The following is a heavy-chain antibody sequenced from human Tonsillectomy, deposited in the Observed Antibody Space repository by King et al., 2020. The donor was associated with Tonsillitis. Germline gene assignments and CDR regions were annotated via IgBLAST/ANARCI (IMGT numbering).Heavy chain of an antibody. Sequence: VQLVESGGGLVQPGGSLRVSCAASGPTVSSNYMSWVRHAAGKGLEWGSVIYSGGSTYNADSVKGRSTISRDNTKNTLYLQKNSLRAEDTAVYYCARGGKDSSGWYHFDYWGQGTLVTVSS. CDR3: ARGGKDSSGWYHFDY. D-gene: IGHD6-19*01. CDR1: GPTVSSNY. J-gene: IGHJ4*02. V-gene: IGHV3-66*01. CDR2: IYSGGST.